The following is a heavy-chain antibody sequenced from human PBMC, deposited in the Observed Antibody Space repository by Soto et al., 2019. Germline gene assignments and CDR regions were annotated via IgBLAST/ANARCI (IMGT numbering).Heavy chain of an antibody. CDR2: IIPVHNTP. D-gene: IGHD1-26*01. Sequence: QVQLVQSGAEVKKPGSSVKVSCKASGDTLRSYAISWVRLAPGQGLEWVGGIIPVHNTPRYAQKFQGRVTITADESASTVFMKLSNLRSEDTAVYYCATTGESGIYFFGALHKWGQGTMVTVSS. CDR3: ATTGESGIYFFGALHK. CDR1: GDTLRSYA. V-gene: IGHV1-69*01. J-gene: IGHJ3*01.